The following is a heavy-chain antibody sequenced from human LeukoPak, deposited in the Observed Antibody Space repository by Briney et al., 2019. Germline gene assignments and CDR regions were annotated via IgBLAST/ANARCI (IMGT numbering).Heavy chain of an antibody. Sequence: ASVKVSCKASGYTFTSYAMHWVRQAPGQRLEWMGWINVGNGNTKYSQEFQGRVTITRDTSASTAYMELSSLRSEDTAVYYCATHQYLRAFDIWGQGTMVTVSS. D-gene: IGHD2-2*02. V-gene: IGHV1-3*03. CDR3: ATHQYLRAFDI. CDR1: GYTFTSYA. J-gene: IGHJ3*02. CDR2: INVGNGNT.